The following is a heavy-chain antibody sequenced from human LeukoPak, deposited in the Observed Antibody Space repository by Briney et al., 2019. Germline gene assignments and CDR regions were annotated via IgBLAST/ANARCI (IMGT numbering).Heavy chain of an antibody. J-gene: IGHJ3*01. Sequence: GGSLRLSCAASGFTFSNYAMSWVRQGQGTGLEWVSGISSRGGTTDYADFVKGRFTMSRDNSKNTLYLQMHSLRAENTAIYYCANDLKGLYDYVRGSYAVDLWGQGTTVTVSS. CDR1: GFTFSNYA. D-gene: IGHD3-16*01. CDR2: ISSRGGTT. V-gene: IGHV3-23*01. CDR3: ANDLKGLYDYVRGSYAVDL.